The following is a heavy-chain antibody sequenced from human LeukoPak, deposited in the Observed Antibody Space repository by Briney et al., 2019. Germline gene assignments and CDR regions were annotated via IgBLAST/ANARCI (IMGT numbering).Heavy chain of an antibody. D-gene: IGHD3-16*02. CDR3: ARKTIAYDYVWGSYRFDY. J-gene: IGHJ4*02. CDR2: INPNSGGT. Sequence: ASVKVSCKGSGYTFTGYYMHWVRQAPGQGLEWMGWINPNSGGTNYAQKFQGRVTMTRDTSISTAYMELSRLRSDDTAVYYCARKTIAYDYVWGSYRFDYWGQGTLVTVSS. V-gene: IGHV1-2*02. CDR1: GYTFTGYY.